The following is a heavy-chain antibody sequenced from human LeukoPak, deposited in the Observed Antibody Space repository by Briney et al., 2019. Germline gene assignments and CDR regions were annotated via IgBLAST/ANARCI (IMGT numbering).Heavy chain of an antibody. D-gene: IGHD3-10*01. CDR3: ARDPHYGSGSYGYFDY. Sequence: ASVKVSCKASGYTFTSYDINWVRQATGQGLEWMGWMNPNSGNTGYAQKFQGRVTMTRNTSISTAYMELSSLRSEDTAVYYCARDPHYGSGSYGYFDYWGQGTLVTVSS. V-gene: IGHV1-8*01. CDR2: MNPNSGNT. CDR1: GYTFTSYD. J-gene: IGHJ4*02.